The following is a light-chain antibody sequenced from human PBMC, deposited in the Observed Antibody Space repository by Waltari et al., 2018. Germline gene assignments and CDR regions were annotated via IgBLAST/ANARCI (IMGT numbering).Light chain of an antibody. V-gene: IGLV1-40*01. CDR3: QSYDTSDLYV. CDR2: DNN. CDR1: STNIGSGFR. Sequence: QSVLTQPPSVSGAPGQRIPISCTGTSTNIGSGFRVPWYRHLPGTAPKVVLYDNNNRPSGVPDRFSGSRSGTSASLAISGLRAEDEADYYCQSYDTSDLYVFGSGTQVTVL. J-gene: IGLJ1*01.